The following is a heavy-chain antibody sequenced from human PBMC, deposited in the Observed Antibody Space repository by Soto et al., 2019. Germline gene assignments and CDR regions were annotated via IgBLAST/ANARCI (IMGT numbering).Heavy chain of an antibody. V-gene: IGHV3-15*01. Sequence: GGSLRLSCAASGFTFSNAWMSWVRQAPGKGLEWVGRIKSKTDGGTIDYAAPVKGRFTISRDDSKNTLYLQMNSLKTEDTAVYYCTTAMKPAGYCTNGVCYDAFDIWGQGTMVTVSS. D-gene: IGHD2-8*01. CDR2: IKSKTDGGTI. CDR3: TTAMKPAGYCTNGVCYDAFDI. CDR1: GFTFSNAW. J-gene: IGHJ3*02.